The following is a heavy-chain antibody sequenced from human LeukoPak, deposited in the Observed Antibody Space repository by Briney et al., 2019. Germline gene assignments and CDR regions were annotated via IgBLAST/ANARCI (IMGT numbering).Heavy chain of an antibody. CDR3: ARDGSVGQDFDY. CDR1: GFTFSSYS. V-gene: IGHV3-21*01. D-gene: IGHD3-10*01. J-gene: IGHJ4*02. Sequence: PGGSLRLSCAASGFTFSSYSMNWVRQAPGKGLEWVSSISSSSSYIYYADSVKGRFTISRDNAKNSLYLRMNSLRAEDTAVYYCARDGSVGQDFDYWGQGTLVTVSS. CDR2: ISSSSSYI.